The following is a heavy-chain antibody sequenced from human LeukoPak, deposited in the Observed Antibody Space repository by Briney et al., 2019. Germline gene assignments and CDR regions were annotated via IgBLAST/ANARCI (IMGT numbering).Heavy chain of an antibody. J-gene: IGHJ6*02. V-gene: IGHV3-13*01. CDR2: IGTDGDT. D-gene: IGHD3-10*01. CDR3: ARVLGSGTYGMDV. Sequence: GGSLRLSCAASGFTFSSYDMHWVRQATGKGLEWVSGIGTDGDTHYPGSVKGRFTISRENAKNSLYLQMNSLRAGDTAVYYCARVLGSGTYGMDVWGQGTTVTVSS. CDR1: GFTFSSYD.